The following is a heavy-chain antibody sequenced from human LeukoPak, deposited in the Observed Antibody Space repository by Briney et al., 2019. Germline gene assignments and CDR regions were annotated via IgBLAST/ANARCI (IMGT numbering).Heavy chain of an antibody. CDR2: VRSSGRGA. Sequence: GGSLRLSCAASVGNFIHDDMHWGRQAPLRGLEWVALVRSSGRGAYYSDSVRGRFAVSRDNSQDMVYLQMNNLTIFVTAIFSFWKGHDYSDNNLGRGFDSWGQGTQVIVSS. CDR1: VGNFIHDD. V-gene: IGHV3-30*02. CDR3: WKGHDYSDNNLGRGFDS. D-gene: IGHD3-22*01. J-gene: IGHJ5*01.